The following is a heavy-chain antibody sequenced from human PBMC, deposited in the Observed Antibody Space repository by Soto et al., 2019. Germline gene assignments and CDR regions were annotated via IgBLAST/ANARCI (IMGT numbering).Heavy chain of an antibody. J-gene: IGHJ5*02. CDR3: ARGPLVPAANNWFDP. CDR2: IYYSGST. V-gene: IGHV4-59*01. Sequence: PSETLSLTCTVSGGSISSYYWSWIRQPPGKGLEWIGYIYYSGSTNYNPSLKSRVTISVDTSKNQFSLKLSSVTAADTAVYYCARGPLVPAANNWFDPWGQGTLVTVSS. CDR1: GGSISSYY. D-gene: IGHD2-2*01.